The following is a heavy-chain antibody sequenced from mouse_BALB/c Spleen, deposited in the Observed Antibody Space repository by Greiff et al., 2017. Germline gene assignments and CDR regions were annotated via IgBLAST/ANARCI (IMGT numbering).Heavy chain of an antibody. CDR2: IWSGGST. Sequence: QVQLQQSGPGLVQPSQSLSITCTVSGFSLTSYGVHWVRQSPGKGLEWLGVIWSGGSTYYNAAFISRLSISKDNSKSQVFFKMNSLQANDTAIYYCARKGGYYGFAYWGQGTLVTVSA. V-gene: IGHV2-2*02. D-gene: IGHD2-3*01. CDR1: GFSLTSYG. CDR3: ARKGGYYGFAY. J-gene: IGHJ3*01.